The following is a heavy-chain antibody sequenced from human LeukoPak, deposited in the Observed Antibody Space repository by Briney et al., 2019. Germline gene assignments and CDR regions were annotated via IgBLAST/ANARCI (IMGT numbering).Heavy chain of an antibody. CDR2: INHSGST. CDR1: GFTFSDYW. Sequence: KPGGSLRLSCAASGFTFSDYWMGWVRQPPGKGLEWIGEINHSGSTNYNPSLKSRVTISVDTSKNQFSLKLSSVTAADTAVYYCARGPRIAVAGTRIDYWGQGTLVTVSS. J-gene: IGHJ4*02. CDR3: ARGPRIAVAGTRIDY. D-gene: IGHD6-19*01. V-gene: IGHV4-34*01.